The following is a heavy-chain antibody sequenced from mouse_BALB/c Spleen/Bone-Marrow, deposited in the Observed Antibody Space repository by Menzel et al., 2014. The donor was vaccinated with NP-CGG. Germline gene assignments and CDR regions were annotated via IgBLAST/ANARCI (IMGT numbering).Heavy chain of an antibody. J-gene: IGHJ2*03. CDR2: INSNGSST. CDR1: GFTFSSYG. CDR3: ARVWYFDY. Sequence: EVQRVESGGGLVQPGGSLKLSCAASGFTFSSYGMSWVRQTPDKRLELVATINSNGSSTYYPDSVKGRFTISRDNAKNTLYLQMSSLKSEDTAMYYCARVWYFDYWGQGTSLTVSS. V-gene: IGHV5-6-3*01.